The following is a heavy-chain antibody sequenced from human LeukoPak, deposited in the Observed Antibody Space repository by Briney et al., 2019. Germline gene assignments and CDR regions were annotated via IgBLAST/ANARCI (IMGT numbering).Heavy chain of an antibody. CDR3: ARDRERDLFTNYYYYYMDV. CDR2: IYYSGST. D-gene: IGHD3-10*01. CDR1: GGSISSYY. V-gene: IGHV4-59*01. J-gene: IGHJ6*03. Sequence: PSETLSLTCTVSGGSISSYYWSWIRQPPGKGLEWIGYIYYSGSTNYSPSLKSRVTISVDTSKNQFSLKLSSVTAADTAVYYCARDRERDLFTNYYYYYMDVWGKGTTVTVSS.